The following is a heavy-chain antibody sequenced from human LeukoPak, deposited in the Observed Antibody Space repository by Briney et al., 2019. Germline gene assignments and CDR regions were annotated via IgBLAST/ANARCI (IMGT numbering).Heavy chain of an antibody. Sequence: GGSLRLSCEAPGFTFGTYGMTWVRQAPGKGLEWVSGITGSSTWTYYADSVRGRFTISRDNSKNTLHLQMNNLTADDTAIYYCARELVSLGTGYFDLWGRGTLVTVSS. D-gene: IGHD7-27*01. CDR3: ARELVSLGTGYFDL. CDR1: GFTFGTYG. CDR2: ITGSSTWT. V-gene: IGHV3-23*01. J-gene: IGHJ2*01.